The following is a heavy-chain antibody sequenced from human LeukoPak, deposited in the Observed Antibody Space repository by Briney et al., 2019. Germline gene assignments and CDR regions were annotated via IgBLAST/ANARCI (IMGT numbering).Heavy chain of an antibody. J-gene: IGHJ4*02. V-gene: IGHV3-66*01. CDR1: GFIVSTNY. Sequence: GGSLRLSCAASGFIVSTNYMSWVRQAPGKGLEWVSVLYSGGTTYYADSVKGRFTISRDNSKNTLYLQMNSLRAEDTAVYYCARGALSGYLTFDYWGQGTLVTVSS. CDR3: ARGALSGYLTFDY. D-gene: IGHD3-22*01. CDR2: LYSGGTT.